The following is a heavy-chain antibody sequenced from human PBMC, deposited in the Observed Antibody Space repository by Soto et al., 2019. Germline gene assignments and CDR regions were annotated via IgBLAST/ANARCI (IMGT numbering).Heavy chain of an antibody. CDR3: ARRGSGSYYDY. Sequence: EVQLLESGGGLVQPGGSLRLSCAASGFTFSSYAMRWVRQAPVKGLEWVSAISGSGGSTYYPDSVKGRFTISRDNSKNPLYLHMNSLRAEDTAVYYCARRGSGSYYDYWGQGTLVTVSS. V-gene: IGHV3-23*01. CDR1: GFTFSSYA. J-gene: IGHJ4*02. CDR2: ISGSGGST. D-gene: IGHD1-26*01.